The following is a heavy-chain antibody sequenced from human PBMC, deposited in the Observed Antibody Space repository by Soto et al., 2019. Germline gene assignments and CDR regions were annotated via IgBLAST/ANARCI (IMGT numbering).Heavy chain of an antibody. CDR2: IIPIFGTA. D-gene: IGHD2-21*02. CDR1: GGTFSSYA. V-gene: IGHV1-69*13. J-gene: IGHJ4*02. Sequence: RASVKVSSKASGGTFSSYAISWVRQAPGQGLEWMGGIIPIFGTANYAQKFQGRVTITADESTSTAYMELSSLRSEDTAVYYCARGNAYCGGDCYSDYWGQGTLVTVSS. CDR3: ARGNAYCGGDCYSDY.